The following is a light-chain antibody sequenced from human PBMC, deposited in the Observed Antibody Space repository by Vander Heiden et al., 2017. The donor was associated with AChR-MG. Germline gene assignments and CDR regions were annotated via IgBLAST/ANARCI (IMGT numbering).Light chain of an antibody. CDR2: EDN. J-gene: IGLJ3*02. CDR1: SGSLASNY. CDR3: QSYDSSSHWV. Sequence: NFMLTQPHSVSESPGQTVTISCTGSSGSLASNYVQWYQQRPGSAPTTVIYEDNQRPSGVPDRFSGSIDSSSNSASLTISGLKTEDEADYYCQSYDSSSHWVFGGGTKLTVL. V-gene: IGLV6-57*02.